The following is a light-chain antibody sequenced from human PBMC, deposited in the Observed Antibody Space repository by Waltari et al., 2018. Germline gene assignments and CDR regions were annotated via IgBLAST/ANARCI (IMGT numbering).Light chain of an antibody. Sequence: QSALTQPASVSGSPGQSITISCTGTSSDVGGYNYVSWYQQHPGKAPKLMIYDVSNLPSGVSNRFSGSKSGNTASLTISGLQAEDEADYYCSSYTSSSTWVFGGGTKRTVL. CDR1: SSDVGGYNY. CDR3: SSYTSSSTWV. CDR2: DVS. J-gene: IGLJ3*02. V-gene: IGLV2-14*03.